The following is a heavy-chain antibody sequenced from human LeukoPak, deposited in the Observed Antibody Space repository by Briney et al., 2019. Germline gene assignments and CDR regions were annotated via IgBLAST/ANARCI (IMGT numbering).Heavy chain of an antibody. D-gene: IGHD5-18*01. Sequence: PSETLSLTCTVSGGSISSYYWGWIRQPPGKGLEWIGYIYYSGSTNYNPSLKSRVTISVDTSKNQFSLKLSSVTAADTAVYYCARVGSYGQYYFDYWGQGTLVTVSS. V-gene: IGHV4-59*01. CDR2: IYYSGST. CDR3: ARVGSYGQYYFDY. J-gene: IGHJ4*02. CDR1: GGSISSYY.